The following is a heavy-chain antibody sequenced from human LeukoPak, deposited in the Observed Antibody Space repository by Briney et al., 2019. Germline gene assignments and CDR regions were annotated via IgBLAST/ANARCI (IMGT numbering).Heavy chain of an antibody. D-gene: IGHD2-15*01. J-gene: IGHJ4*02. Sequence: PGGSLRLSCAASGFTFSIYAMSWVRQAPGKRLEWVSAISGSDTSTYYADSVKGRFTISRDNSKNTLYLQTNSLRAEDTAVYYCAKDPGYCAGGSCYYTDDWGQGTLVTVSS. V-gene: IGHV3-23*01. CDR3: AKDPGYCAGGSCYYTDD. CDR2: ISGSDTST. CDR1: GFTFSIYA.